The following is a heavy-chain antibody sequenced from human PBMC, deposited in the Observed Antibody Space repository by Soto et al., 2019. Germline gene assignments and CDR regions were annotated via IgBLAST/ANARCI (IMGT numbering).Heavy chain of an antibody. CDR2: IYSGGST. Sequence: EVQLVESGGGLIQPGGSLRLSCAASGFTISSNYMSWVRQAPGKGLEWVSIIYSGGSTYYADSVKGRFTISRDNSKNTLYLQMNSLRNEDTAVYYCARYCSGGRCYSNYAFDMWGQGTMVTVSS. CDR3: ARYCSGGRCYSNYAFDM. J-gene: IGHJ3*02. V-gene: IGHV3-53*01. CDR1: GFTISSNY. D-gene: IGHD2-15*01.